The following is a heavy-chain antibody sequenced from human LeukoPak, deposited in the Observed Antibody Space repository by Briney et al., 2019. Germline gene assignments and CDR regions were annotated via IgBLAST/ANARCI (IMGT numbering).Heavy chain of an antibody. D-gene: IGHD5-12*01. CDR1: GGSFSGYY. J-gene: IGHJ4*02. CDR2: INHSGST. CDR3: ARGGRVATISFDY. Sequence: SETLSLTCAVYGGSFSGYYWSWIRQPPGKGLEWIGEINHSGSTNYNPSLKSRVTISVDTSKNQFSLKLSSVTAADTAVYYRARGGRVATISFDYWGQGTLVTVSS. V-gene: IGHV4-34*01.